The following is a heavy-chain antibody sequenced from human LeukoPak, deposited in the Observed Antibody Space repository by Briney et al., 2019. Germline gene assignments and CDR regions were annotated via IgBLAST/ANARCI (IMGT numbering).Heavy chain of an antibody. CDR3: AKLTVPSSPDLSY. CDR1: EFTFEDYA. J-gene: IGHJ4*01. D-gene: IGHD4-11*01. Sequence: TGGSLRLSCAASEFTFEDYAMHWVRQAPGKGLEWVSGITWNSGDIGYADSVKGRFTISRDSSKNSLYLQMNSLRPEDTALYYCAKLTVPSSPDLSYWGHGTQVTVSS. V-gene: IGHV3-9*01. CDR2: ITWNSGDI.